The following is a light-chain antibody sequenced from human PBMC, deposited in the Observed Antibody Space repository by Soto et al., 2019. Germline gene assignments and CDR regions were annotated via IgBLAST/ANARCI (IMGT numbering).Light chain of an antibody. CDR3: CSYAGSYSHYV. J-gene: IGLJ1*01. CDR2: DVS. Sequence: QSALTQPASVSGSPGQSITISCTGTSSDVGGYNYVSWFQHHPGKAPKLIIYDVSKRPSGVPDRFSGSKSGNTASLTISGLQAEDEADYYCCSYAGSYSHYVFGTGTKLTVL. CDR1: SSDVGGYNY. V-gene: IGLV2-11*01.